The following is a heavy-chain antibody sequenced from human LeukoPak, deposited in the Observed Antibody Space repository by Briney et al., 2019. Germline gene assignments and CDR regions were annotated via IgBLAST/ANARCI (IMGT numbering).Heavy chain of an antibody. Sequence: GGSLRLSCAASGFTFSRYWMSWVRQAPGKGLEWVANIKRDESEKYYVDSVKGRFTISRDNAKNSLYLQMNSLRAEDTAVYYCARDGDYSSLFDYWGQGTLVTVSS. D-gene: IGHD4-11*01. V-gene: IGHV3-7*01. CDR3: ARDGDYSSLFDY. CDR1: GFTFSRYW. CDR2: IKRDESEK. J-gene: IGHJ4*02.